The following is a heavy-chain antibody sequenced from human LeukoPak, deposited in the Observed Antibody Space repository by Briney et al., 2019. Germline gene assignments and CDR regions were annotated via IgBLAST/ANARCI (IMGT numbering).Heavy chain of an antibody. V-gene: IGHV4-59*12. CDR2: IYYSGST. CDR3: AREGPSDAFDI. J-gene: IGHJ3*02. Sequence: PSETLSLTCTVSGGSISSYYWSWIRQPPGKGLEWIGYIYYSGSTNYNPSLKSRVTISVDRSKNQFSLKLSSVTAADTAVYYCAREGPSDAFDIWGQGTMVTVSS. CDR1: GGSISSYY.